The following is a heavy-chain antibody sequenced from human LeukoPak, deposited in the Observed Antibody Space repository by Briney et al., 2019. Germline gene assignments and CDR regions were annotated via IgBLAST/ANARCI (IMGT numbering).Heavy chain of an antibody. Sequence: ASVKVSCKISEYSLSDLSIHWVREAPGEGLEWMGGFDAENNKMVYSQRFQGRVTMTEDTSADTAYMELTGLRSEDTAMYFCATDRVYRSSGRSWGFFDYWGPGTLVIVSS. V-gene: IGHV1-24*01. CDR2: FDAENNKM. CDR3: ATDRVYRSSGRSWGFFDY. D-gene: IGHD6-19*01. J-gene: IGHJ4*02. CDR1: EYSLSDLS.